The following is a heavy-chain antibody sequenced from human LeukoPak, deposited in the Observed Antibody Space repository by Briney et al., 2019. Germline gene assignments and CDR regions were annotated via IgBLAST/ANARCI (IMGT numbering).Heavy chain of an antibody. V-gene: IGHV3-21*01. CDR3: ARDLGIYYDSSGSSDY. CDR2: ISSSSTYI. CDR1: GFTFSSYE. J-gene: IGHJ4*02. D-gene: IGHD3-22*01. Sequence: GGSLRLSCAASGFTFSSYEMNWVRQAPGKGLEWVSSISSSSTYIYYADSMKGRFTISRDNAKNSLYLQMNSLRAEDTAVYYCARDLGIYYDSSGSSDYWGQGTLVTVSS.